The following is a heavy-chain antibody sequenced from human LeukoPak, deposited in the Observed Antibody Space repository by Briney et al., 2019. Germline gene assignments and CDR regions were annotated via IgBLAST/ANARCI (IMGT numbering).Heavy chain of an antibody. CDR3: TRDGDIVVVPAASDYMGV. D-gene: IGHD2-2*01. CDR1: GFTFGDYA. CDR2: IRSKAYGGTT. J-gene: IGHJ6*03. Sequence: PGGSLRLSCTASGFTFGDYAMSWVRQAPGKGLEWVGFIRSKAYGGTTEYAASVKGRFTISRDDSKSIAYLQMNSLKTEDTAVYYCTRDGDIVVVPAASDYMGVWGKGTTVTVSS. V-gene: IGHV3-49*04.